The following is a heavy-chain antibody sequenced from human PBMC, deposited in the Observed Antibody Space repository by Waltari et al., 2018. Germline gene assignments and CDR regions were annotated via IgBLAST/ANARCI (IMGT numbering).Heavy chain of an antibody. J-gene: IGHJ3*01. CDR1: GDTLNDNY. CDR2: LDPEDGQA. D-gene: IGHD3-10*01. CDR3: AAALGGGISASRPFHF. Sequence: EVQLLQSGAEVKKPGTPVNISCKVSGDTLNDNYINGIQQAPGKGLQWMGLLDPEDGQAVYAEKFQGRVTMTADTSIHTAYMELTSLTSEDTAFYYCAAALGGGISASRPFHFWGQGTMITVSS. V-gene: IGHV1-69-2*01.